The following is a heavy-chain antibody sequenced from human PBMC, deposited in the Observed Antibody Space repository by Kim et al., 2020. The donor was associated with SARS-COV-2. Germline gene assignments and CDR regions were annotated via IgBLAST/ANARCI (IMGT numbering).Heavy chain of an antibody. J-gene: IGHJ4*02. V-gene: IGHV4-59*01. CDR3: ARDKGYSYGYSALGYFDY. Sequence: KSRVTISVDTSKNQFSLKLSSVTAADTAVYYCARDKGYSYGYSALGYFDYWGQGTLVTVSS. D-gene: IGHD5-18*01.